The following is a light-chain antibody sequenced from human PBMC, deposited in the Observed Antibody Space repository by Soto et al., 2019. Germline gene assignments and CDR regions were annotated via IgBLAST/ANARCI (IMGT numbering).Light chain of an antibody. Sequence: DIQMTQSPSSVSASVGDRVIITCRASQGVGSWLAWYQQKPGKAPNLVIYGASSLQSGVPSRFSGSGSGTDFTLTISSLQPDDFGTYYCQQALRFPLTFGGGTKVEIK. CDR1: QGVGSW. J-gene: IGKJ4*01. CDR2: GAS. V-gene: IGKV1-12*01. CDR3: QQALRFPLT.